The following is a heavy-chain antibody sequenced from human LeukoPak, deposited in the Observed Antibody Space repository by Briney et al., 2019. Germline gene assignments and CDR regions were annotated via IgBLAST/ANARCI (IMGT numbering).Heavy chain of an antibody. J-gene: IGHJ3*02. V-gene: IGHV3-21*01. D-gene: IGHD1-26*01. Sequence: GGSLRLYCAGYGFTFSSYSMNWVRQAPGQGLEWVSSISSSSSYIYYADSVKGRFTISRDNAKNSLYLQMNSLRAEDTAVYYCARALPSPLYSGSYADAFDIWGQGTMVTVSS. CDR3: ARALPSPLYSGSYADAFDI. CDR1: GFTFSSYS. CDR2: ISSSSSYI.